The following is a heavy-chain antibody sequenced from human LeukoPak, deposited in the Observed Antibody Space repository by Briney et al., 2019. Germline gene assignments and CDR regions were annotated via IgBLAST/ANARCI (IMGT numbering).Heavy chain of an antibody. J-gene: IGHJ4*02. CDR3: AKESVGATTSLGY. CDR1: GFTFSSYG. V-gene: IGHV3-30*18. D-gene: IGHD1-26*01. CDR2: ISYDGSNK. Sequence: PGGSLRLSCAASGFTFSSYGMHWVRQAPGKGLEWVAVISYDGSNKYYAGSVKGRFTISRDNSKNTLYLQMNSLRAEDTAVYYCAKESVGATTSLGYWGQGTLVTVSS.